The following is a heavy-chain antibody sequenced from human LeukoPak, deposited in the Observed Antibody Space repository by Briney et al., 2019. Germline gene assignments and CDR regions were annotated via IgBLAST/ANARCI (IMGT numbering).Heavy chain of an antibody. CDR2: IYYSGST. Sequence: SETLSLTCTVSGGSISSSSYYWGWIRQPPGTGLEWIGSIYYSGSTYYNPSLKSRVTISVDTSKNQFSLKLSSVTAADTAVYYCVLSTMIVVVITPSFDYWGQGTLVAVSS. CDR1: GGSISSSSYY. J-gene: IGHJ4*02. D-gene: IGHD3-22*01. CDR3: VLSTMIVVVITPSFDY. V-gene: IGHV4-39*01.